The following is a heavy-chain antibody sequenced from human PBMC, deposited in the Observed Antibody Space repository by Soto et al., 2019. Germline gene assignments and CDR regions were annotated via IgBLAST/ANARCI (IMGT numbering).Heavy chain of an antibody. V-gene: IGHV1-69*06. D-gene: IGHD4-17*01. CDR3: ARGMTTVTTPWFDP. CDR2: IIPIFGTA. CDR1: GGTLSSYA. J-gene: IGHJ5*02. Sequence: QVQLVQSGAEVKKPGSSVKVSCKASGGTLSSYAISWVRQAPGQGLEWTGGIIPIFGTANYAQKFQGRVTITADKSTSTAYMELSSLRSEDTAVYYCARGMTTVTTPWFDPWGQGTLVTVSS.